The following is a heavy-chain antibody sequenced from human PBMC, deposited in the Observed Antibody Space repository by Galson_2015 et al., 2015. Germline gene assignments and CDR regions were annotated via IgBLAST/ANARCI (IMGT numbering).Heavy chain of an antibody. J-gene: IGHJ4*02. Sequence: SVKVSCKASGYTFTSYDINWVRQATGQGLEWMGWISAYNGNTNYAQKLQGRVTMTTDTSTSTAYMELRSLRSDDTAVYYCARDVAAAGPGPFGYWGQGTLLTVSS. D-gene: IGHD6-13*01. CDR1: GYTFTSYD. CDR2: ISAYNGNT. CDR3: ARDVAAAGPGPFGY. V-gene: IGHV1-18*01.